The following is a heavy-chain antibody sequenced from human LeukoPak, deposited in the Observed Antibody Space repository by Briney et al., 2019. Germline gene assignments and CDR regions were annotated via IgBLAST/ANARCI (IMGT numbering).Heavy chain of an antibody. J-gene: IGHJ5*02. V-gene: IGHV5-51*01. CDR2: IYPGDSDT. CDR1: GYSFTTYW. D-gene: IGHD4-17*01. Sequence: GESLKISCKASGYSFTTYWTAWVRQMPGKGLEWMGIIYPGDSDTRYSPSFQGQVTISADKSITTAYLQWSSLKASDTAMYYCARQEAYDYGDYKAWGQGTLVTVSS. CDR3: ARQEAYDYGDYKA.